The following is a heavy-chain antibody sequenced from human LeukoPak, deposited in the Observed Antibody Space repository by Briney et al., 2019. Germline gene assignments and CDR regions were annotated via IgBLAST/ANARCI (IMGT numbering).Heavy chain of an antibody. D-gene: IGHD1-26*01. CDR2: IKRDGTEK. CDR3: AKDLSGSHGGFDY. J-gene: IGHJ4*02. Sequence: GGSLRLSCAASGFTFSTYWMSWVRQAPGKGLEWVANIKRDGTEKNYVDSVKGRFTVSRDNAKNSLYLQMNSLRAEDTAVYYCAKDLSGSHGGFDYWGQGTLVTVSS. V-gene: IGHV3-7*05. CDR1: GFTFSTYW.